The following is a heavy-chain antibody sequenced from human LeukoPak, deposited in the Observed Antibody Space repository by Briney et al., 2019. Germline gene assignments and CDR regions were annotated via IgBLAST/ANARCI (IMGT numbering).Heavy chain of an antibody. CDR2: IRYDGSNK. CDR1: RFTFSSYT. V-gene: IGHV3-30*02. Sequence: GGSLRLSCAASRFTFSSYTMSWVRQAPGKGLEWVAFIRYDGSNKYYADSVKGRFTISRDNSKNTLYLQMNSLRAEDTAVYYCAFPWERGSYWMVWDYWGQGTLVTVSS. D-gene: IGHD1-26*01. J-gene: IGHJ4*02. CDR3: AFPWERGSYWMVWDY.